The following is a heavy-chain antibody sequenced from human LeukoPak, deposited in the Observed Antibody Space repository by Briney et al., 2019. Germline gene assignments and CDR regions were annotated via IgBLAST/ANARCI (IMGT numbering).Heavy chain of an antibody. Sequence: GASVKVPCKASGYTFTRHGISWVRQAPEQGLEWMGWISAYNGDTRYAQNFQGRVTITTDTSTTTSYMELRSLRSDDTAVYYCARDPSNTSGNYAYFDFWGQGTLVTVSS. V-gene: IGHV1-18*01. CDR1: GYTFTRHG. CDR3: ARDPSNTSGNYAYFDF. D-gene: IGHD3-22*01. J-gene: IGHJ4*02. CDR2: ISAYNGDT.